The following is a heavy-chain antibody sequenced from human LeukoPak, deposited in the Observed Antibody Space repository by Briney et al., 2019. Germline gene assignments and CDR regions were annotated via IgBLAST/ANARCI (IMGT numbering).Heavy chain of an antibody. J-gene: IGHJ4*02. Sequence: GGSLRLSCALSGLTFSKYAMSWARPATGGGREWVSAIVGSGSSTYYADSVKGRFTISRDNSKNTLYLQLNRLRAEDTAVYYCAKWGDYDILTGYYDSDYWGQGTLVTVSS. V-gene: IGHV3-23*01. CDR3: AKWGDYDILTGYYDSDY. CDR2: IVGSGSST. D-gene: IGHD3-9*01. CDR1: GLTFSKYA.